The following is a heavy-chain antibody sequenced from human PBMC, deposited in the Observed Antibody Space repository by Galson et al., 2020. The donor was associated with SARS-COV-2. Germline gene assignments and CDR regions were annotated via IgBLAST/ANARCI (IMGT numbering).Heavy chain of an antibody. D-gene: IGHD3-22*01. CDR1: GGSISSYY. J-gene: IGHJ5*02. CDR3: ARALYYYDSSGYGINWFDP. V-gene: IGHV4-59*01. Sequence: ASETLSLTCTVSGGSISSYYWSWIRQPPGKGLEWIGYIYYSGSTNYNPSLKSRVTISVDTSKNQFSLKLSSVTAADTAVYYCARALYYYDSSGYGINWFDPWSQGTLVTVSS. CDR2: IYYSGST.